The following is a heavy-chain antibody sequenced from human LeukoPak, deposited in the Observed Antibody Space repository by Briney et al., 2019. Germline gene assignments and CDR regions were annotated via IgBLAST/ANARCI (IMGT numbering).Heavy chain of an antibody. V-gene: IGHV4-39*01. Sequence: SETLSLTCTVSGGSISSSSYYWSWIRQPPGKGLEWIGSIYYSGSTYYNPSLKSRVTISVDTSKNQFSLKLSSVTAADTAVYYCARPLYNWTYYMDVWGKGTTVTVSS. CDR2: IYYSGST. CDR1: GGSISSSSYY. CDR3: ARPLYNWTYYMDV. D-gene: IGHD1-20*01. J-gene: IGHJ6*03.